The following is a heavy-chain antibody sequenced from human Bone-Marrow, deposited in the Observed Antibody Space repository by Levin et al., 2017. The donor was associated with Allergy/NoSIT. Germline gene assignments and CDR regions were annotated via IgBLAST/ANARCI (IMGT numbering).Heavy chain of an antibody. V-gene: IGHV4-31*03. J-gene: IGHJ3*02. Sequence: TSETLSLTCTVSGASINSNDYSWNWIRQLPGKGLEWIGYIFYSGSTNYSPSLKSRVSISLDTSKNQFSLKLTSVTAADTAFYYCARDIPIFGVVKGPTAFDIWGQGTVVTVST. CDR2: IFYSGST. D-gene: IGHD3-3*02. CDR3: ARDIPIFGVVKGPTAFDI. CDR1: GASINSNDYS.